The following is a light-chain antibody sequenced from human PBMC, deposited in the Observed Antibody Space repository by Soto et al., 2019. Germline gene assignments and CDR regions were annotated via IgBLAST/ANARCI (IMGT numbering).Light chain of an antibody. J-gene: IGLJ3*02. CDR1: SSDVGGFNY. Sequence: QLVLTQPASVSGSPGQSITISCTGTSSDVGGFNYVSWYQHHPGKAPKLMIYEVRNRPSGISNRFSGSKSGNTASLTISGLQAADEADYYCSSYTTSSTWVFGGGTKLTVL. CDR3: SSYTTSSTWV. CDR2: EVR. V-gene: IGLV2-14*01.